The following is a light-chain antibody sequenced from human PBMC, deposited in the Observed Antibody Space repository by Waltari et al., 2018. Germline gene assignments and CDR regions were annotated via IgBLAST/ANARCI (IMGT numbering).Light chain of an antibody. V-gene: IGLV2-8*01. Sequence: QSALTQPPSASGSPGQSVTISYTGTSSDVGDYNYVSWYQQHPGKAPKLMIYEVSKRPSGVPDRFSGSKSGNTASLTVSGLQAEDEADYYCSSYAGSNNSQVFGGGTKLTVL. CDR2: EVS. CDR3: SSYAGSNNSQV. CDR1: SSDVGDYNY. J-gene: IGLJ3*02.